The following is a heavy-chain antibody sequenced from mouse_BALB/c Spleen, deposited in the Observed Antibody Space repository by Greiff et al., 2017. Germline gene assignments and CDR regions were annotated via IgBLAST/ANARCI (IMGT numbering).Heavy chain of an antibody. J-gene: IGHJ2*01. CDR2: INPGSGGT. V-gene: IGHV1-54*01. Sequence: QAQLQQSGAELVRPGTSVKVSCKASVYAFTNYLIEWVKQRPGQGLEWIGVINPGSGGTNYNEKFKGKATLTADKSSSTAYMQLSSLTSDDSAVYFCARGGYFYFDYWGQGTTLTVSS. CDR1: VYAFTNYL. D-gene: IGHD2-3*01. CDR3: ARGGYFYFDY.